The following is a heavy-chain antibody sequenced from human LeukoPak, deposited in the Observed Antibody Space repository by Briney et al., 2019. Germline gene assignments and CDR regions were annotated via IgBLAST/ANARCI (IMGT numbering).Heavy chain of an antibody. CDR1: GDSISSNNYY. D-gene: IGHD3-10*01. J-gene: IGHJ4*02. CDR3: ARAYGSGSLSFDY. CDR2: IYYSGST. V-gene: IGHV4-39*07. Sequence: SETLSLTCTVSGDSISSNNYYWGWIRQPPGKGLEWIGSIYYSGSTYYNPSLKSRVTISVDMSKNQFSLKLPSVTAADTAVYYCARAYGSGSLSFDYWGQGTLVTVSS.